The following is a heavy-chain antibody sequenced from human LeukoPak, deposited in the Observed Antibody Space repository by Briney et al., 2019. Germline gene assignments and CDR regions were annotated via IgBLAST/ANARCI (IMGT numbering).Heavy chain of an antibody. J-gene: IGHJ5*02. CDR3: ARDQKWRGVPAAVSNWFDP. Sequence: GWSLRLSCAASGFTFSDYYMSWIRQAPGKGLEWVSYISSSGSTIYYADSVKGRFTISRDNAKNSLYLQMNSLRAEDTAVYYCARDQKWRGVPAAVSNWFDPWGQGTLVTVSS. CDR1: GFTFSDYY. V-gene: IGHV3-11*01. D-gene: IGHD2-2*01. CDR2: ISSSGSTI.